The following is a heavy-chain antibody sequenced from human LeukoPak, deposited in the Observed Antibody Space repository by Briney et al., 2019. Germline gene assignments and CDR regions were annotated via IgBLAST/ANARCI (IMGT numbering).Heavy chain of an antibody. D-gene: IGHD5-18*01. CDR1: GGSFSGYY. V-gene: IGHV4-34*01. CDR2: INHSGST. CDR3: AREVGYSYGHYYYYMDV. Sequence: SETLSLTCAVYGGSFSGYYWSWIRQPSGKGLEWIGEINHSGSTNYNPSLKSRVTISVDTSKNQFSLKLSSVTAADTAVYYCAREVGYSYGHYYYYMDVWGKGTTVTVSS. J-gene: IGHJ6*03.